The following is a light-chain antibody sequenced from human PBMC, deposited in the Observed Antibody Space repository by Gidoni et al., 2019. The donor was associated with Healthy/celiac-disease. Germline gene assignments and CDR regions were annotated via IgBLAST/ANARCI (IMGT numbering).Light chain of an antibody. J-gene: IGKJ2*01. CDR2: AAS. V-gene: IGKV1-39*01. CDR1: QSISSY. Sequence: DIQMTQSPSSLSASVGDRVTINCRASQSISSYLNWYQQKPGKAPKLLIYAASSLQSGVPSWFSGSGSGTDFTLTISSLQPEDFATYYCQQSYSTPPYTFGQXTKLEIK. CDR3: QQSYSTPPYT.